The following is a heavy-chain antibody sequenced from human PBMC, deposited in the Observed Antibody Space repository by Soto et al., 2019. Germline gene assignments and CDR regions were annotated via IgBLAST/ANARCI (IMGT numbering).Heavy chain of an antibody. CDR2: IIPKFGTT. J-gene: IGHJ4*02. D-gene: IGHD4-17*01. Sequence: SVKVSCKASGYTFTSYCINWVRLAPGQGLEWMGGIIPKFGTTNYAQKFRGRVTITADESTNTAYMELNYLRSEDTAVYFCARELDPYYGGNSLSLDYWGQGTLVTVSS. V-gene: IGHV1-69*13. CDR1: GYTFTSYC. CDR3: ARELDPYYGGNSLSLDY.